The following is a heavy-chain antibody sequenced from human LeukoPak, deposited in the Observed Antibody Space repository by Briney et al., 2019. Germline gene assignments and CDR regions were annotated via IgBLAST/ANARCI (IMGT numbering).Heavy chain of an antibody. Sequence: SETLSLTCTVSGGSISSGGYYWSWIRQHPGKGREWIGYIYYSGSTYYNPSLKSRVTISVDTSKNQFSLKLSSVTAANTAVYYCARDIKEGEYCSGGSCSPSFDIWGQGTMVTVSS. D-gene: IGHD2-15*01. J-gene: IGHJ3*02. CDR3: ARDIKEGEYCSGGSCSPSFDI. CDR2: IYYSGST. CDR1: GGSISSGGYY. V-gene: IGHV4-31*03.